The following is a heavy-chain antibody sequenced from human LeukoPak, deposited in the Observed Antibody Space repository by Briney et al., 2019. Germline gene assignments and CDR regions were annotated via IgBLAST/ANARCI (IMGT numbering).Heavy chain of an antibody. CDR2: ISSSSSYI. D-gene: IGHD3-3*01. CDR3: ARGIRGTIFGVVISYMDV. J-gene: IGHJ6*03. V-gene: IGHV3-21*01. Sequence: PGGSLRLSCAASGFTFSSYSMNWVRQAPGKGLEWVSSISSSSSYIYYADSVKGRFTISRDNAENSLYLQMNSLRAEDTAVYYCARGIRGTIFGVVISYMDVWGKGTTVTVSS. CDR1: GFTFSSYS.